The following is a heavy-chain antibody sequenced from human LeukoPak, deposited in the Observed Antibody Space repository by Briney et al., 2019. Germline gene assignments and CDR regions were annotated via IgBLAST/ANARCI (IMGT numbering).Heavy chain of an antibody. CDR1: GYSFTSYW. Sequence: GESLKISCKGSGYSFTSYWIGWVRQMPGKGLEWMGIIYPGDSDTRYSPSFQGQVTISADKSISTAYLQWSSLKASDTAMYYCARIGQWLVRKGAFDIWGQGTMVTVSS. CDR2: IYPGDSDT. D-gene: IGHD6-19*01. V-gene: IGHV5-51*01. CDR3: ARIGQWLVRKGAFDI. J-gene: IGHJ3*02.